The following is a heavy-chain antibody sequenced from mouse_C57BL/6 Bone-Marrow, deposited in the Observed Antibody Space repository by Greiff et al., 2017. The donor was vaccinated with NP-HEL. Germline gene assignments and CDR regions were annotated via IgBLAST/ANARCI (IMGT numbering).Heavy chain of an antibody. Sequence: QVQLQQPGAELVMPGASVKLSCKASGYTFTSYWMHWVKQRPGQGLEWIGEIDPSDSYTNYNQKFKGKSTLTVDKSSSTAYMQLSSLTSEDSAVYYCARETGDGYYSYYAMDCWGRGTSVTVTS. J-gene: IGHJ4*01. CDR1: GYTFTSYW. V-gene: IGHV1-69*01. CDR2: IDPSDSYT. D-gene: IGHD2-3*01. CDR3: ARETGDGYYSYYAMDC.